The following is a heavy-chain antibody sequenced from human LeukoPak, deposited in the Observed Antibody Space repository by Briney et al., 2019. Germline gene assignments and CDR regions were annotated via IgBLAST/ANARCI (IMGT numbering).Heavy chain of an antibody. CDR1: GFTFSNYA. D-gene: IGHD6-13*01. J-gene: IGHJ3*02. CDR3: AREKQQVILSDAFDI. CDR2: IRYDGRDE. Sequence: GGSLRLSCAASGFTFSNYAVHWVRQAPGKGLKWVAVIRYDGRDEYYADAVKGRFTISRDNSKNTLYLQMNSLRVEDTAAYYCAREKQQVILSDAFDIWGQGTMVTVSS. V-gene: IGHV3-30*04.